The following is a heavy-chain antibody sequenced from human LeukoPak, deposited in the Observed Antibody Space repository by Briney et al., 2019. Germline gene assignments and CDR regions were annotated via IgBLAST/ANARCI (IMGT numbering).Heavy chain of an antibody. V-gene: IGHV1-69*04. CDR1: GGTFSSYA. Sequence: SVKVSCKASGGTFSSYAISWVRQAPGQGLEWMGRIIPILGIANYAQKFQGRVTITADKSTSTAYMELSSLRSEDTAVYYCARNGGRYYDSSGYYYYYWGQGTLVTVSS. J-gene: IGHJ4*02. D-gene: IGHD3-22*01. CDR2: IIPILGIA. CDR3: ARNGGRYYDSSGYYYYY.